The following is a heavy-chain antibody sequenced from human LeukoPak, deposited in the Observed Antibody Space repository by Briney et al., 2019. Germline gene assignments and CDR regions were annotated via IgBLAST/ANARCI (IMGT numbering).Heavy chain of an antibody. J-gene: IGHJ4*02. CDR3: ATGITMVRGVITPLDY. CDR1: GYTFTGYY. Sequence: GASVKVSCKASGYTFTGYYMHWVRQAPGKGLEWMGGFDPEDGETIYAQKFQGRVTMTEDTSTDTAYMELSSLRSEDTAVYYCATGITMVRGVITPLDYWGQGTLVTVSS. V-gene: IGHV1-24*01. D-gene: IGHD3-10*01. CDR2: FDPEDGET.